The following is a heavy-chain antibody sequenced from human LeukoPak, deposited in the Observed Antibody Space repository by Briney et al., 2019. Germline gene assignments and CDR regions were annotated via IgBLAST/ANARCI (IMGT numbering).Heavy chain of an antibody. Sequence: SETLSLTCTVSGGSISTTNYYWGWVRQPPGRDLEWIGSIYSSGNTYYNPSLESRVTISVDTSKNQLSLKLTSATAADTSVYYCARHSGLRSPFDPWGQGTLVTVSS. CDR2: IYSSGNT. CDR3: ARHSGLRSPFDP. V-gene: IGHV4-39*01. J-gene: IGHJ5*02. CDR1: GGSISTTNYY. D-gene: IGHD3-3*01.